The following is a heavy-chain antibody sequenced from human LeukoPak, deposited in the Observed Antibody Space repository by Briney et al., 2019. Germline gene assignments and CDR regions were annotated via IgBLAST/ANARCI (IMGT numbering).Heavy chain of an antibody. D-gene: IGHD4-17*01. V-gene: IGHV1-18*01. J-gene: IGHJ4*02. Sequence: GASVKVSCKASGYNLTNYGISWVRQAPGQGLEWVGWISAYSGDTNYAQKLQGRLTMTTDTSPSTAYLELRSLTSDDTAVYYCARAPSFGDYGGDYWGQGTLVTVSS. CDR2: ISAYSGDT. CDR1: GYNLTNYG. CDR3: ARAPSFGDYGGDY.